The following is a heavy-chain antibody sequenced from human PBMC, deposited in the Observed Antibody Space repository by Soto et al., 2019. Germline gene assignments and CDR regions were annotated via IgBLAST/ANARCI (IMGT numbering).Heavy chain of an antibody. V-gene: IGHV5-51*01. Sequence: GESLKISCNGSGYSFTSYWIGWVRQMPGKGLEWMGIIYPGDSDTRYSPSFQGQVTISADKSISTAYLQWSSLKASDTAMYYCAILPIAAAGPAPYYFDYWGQGTPVTVYS. CDR1: GYSFTSYW. D-gene: IGHD6-13*01. CDR3: AILPIAAAGPAPYYFDY. J-gene: IGHJ4*02. CDR2: IYPGDSDT.